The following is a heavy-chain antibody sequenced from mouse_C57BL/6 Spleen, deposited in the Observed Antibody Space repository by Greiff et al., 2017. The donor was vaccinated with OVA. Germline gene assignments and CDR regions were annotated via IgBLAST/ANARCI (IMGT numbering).Heavy chain of an antibody. CDR3: ASGYGSSLYWYFDV. D-gene: IGHD1-1*01. CDR2: ISYSGST. J-gene: IGHJ1*03. CDR1: GYSITSGYD. V-gene: IGHV3-1*01. Sequence: EVKVEESGPGMVKPSQSLSLTCTVTGYSITSGYDWHWIRHFPGNKLEWMGYISYSGSTNYNPSLKSRISITHDTSKNHFFLKLNSVTTEDTATYYCASGYGSSLYWYFDVWGTGTTVTVSS.